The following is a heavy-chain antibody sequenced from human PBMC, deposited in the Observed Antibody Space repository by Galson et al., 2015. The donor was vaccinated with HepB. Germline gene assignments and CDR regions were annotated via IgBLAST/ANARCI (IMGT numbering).Heavy chain of an antibody. CDR1: VFTFSSYA. Sequence: SLRLSCAASVFTFSSYAMSWVRQAPGKGLEWVSSISGSGGSTYYADSVKGRFTISRDNSKNTLYLQMNSLRAEDTAVYYCARARGGYSYGGSFDYWGQGTLVTASS. CDR2: ISGSGGST. V-gene: IGHV3-23*01. D-gene: IGHD5-18*01. J-gene: IGHJ4*02. CDR3: ARARGGYSYGGSFDY.